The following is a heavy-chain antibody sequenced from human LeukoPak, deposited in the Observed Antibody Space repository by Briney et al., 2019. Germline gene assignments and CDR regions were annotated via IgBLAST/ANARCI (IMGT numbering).Heavy chain of an antibody. CDR1: GGSISSYY. Sequence: PSGTLSLTCTVSGGSISSYYWSWIRQPPGKGLEWIGYIYYSGSTNYNPSLKSRVTISVNTSKNQFSLKLSSVTAADTAVYYCARAAAAGNPLFDYWGQGTLVTVSS. CDR2: IYYSGST. V-gene: IGHV4-59*01. D-gene: IGHD6-13*01. CDR3: ARAAAAGNPLFDY. J-gene: IGHJ4*02.